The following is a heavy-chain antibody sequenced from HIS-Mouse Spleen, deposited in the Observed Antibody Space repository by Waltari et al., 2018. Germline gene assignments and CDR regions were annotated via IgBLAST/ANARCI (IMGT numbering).Heavy chain of an antibody. CDR3: AREIPYSSSWYDWYFDL. Sequence: QLPLQESGPGLVKPSETLSLTCTVPGGSIRSSSYYLGWIRQPPGKGLEWIGSIYYSGSAYYNPSLKSRVTISVDTSKNQFSLKLSSVTAADTAVYYCAREIPYSSSWYDWYFDLWGRGTLVTVSS. V-gene: IGHV4-39*07. D-gene: IGHD6-13*01. CDR1: GGSIRSSSYY. J-gene: IGHJ2*01. CDR2: IYYSGSA.